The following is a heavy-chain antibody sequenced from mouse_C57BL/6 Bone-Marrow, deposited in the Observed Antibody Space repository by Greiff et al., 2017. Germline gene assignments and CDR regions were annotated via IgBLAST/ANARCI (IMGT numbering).Heavy chain of an antibody. CDR3: ARSMAPFAY. Sequence: VQLQQPGAELVKPGASVKLSCTASGYTFTSDCMHWVKQRTGQGLEWIGMIHPNSGSTNYNAKFKSKATMTVDKSYSTAYMQLSSLTSEDSAVYYCARSMAPFAYWCQGHRVTVSA. J-gene: IGHJ3*01. D-gene: IGHD2-10*02. CDR2: IHPNSGST. V-gene: IGHV1-64*01. CDR1: GYTFTSDC.